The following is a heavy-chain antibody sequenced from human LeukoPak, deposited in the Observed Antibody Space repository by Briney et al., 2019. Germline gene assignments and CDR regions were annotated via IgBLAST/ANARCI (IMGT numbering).Heavy chain of an antibody. CDR1: GGSIRGGSYY. Sequence: PSETLSLTCTVSGGSIRGGSYYWSWIRQAAGKGLEWIGRVYTGGSTNYNPSLESRVTISVDTSKNQFSLNLSSVTAADTAVYYCAGGVTIVRGTSKHFDYWGQGTLVTVAS. D-gene: IGHD3-10*01. CDR2: VYTGGST. J-gene: IGHJ4*02. CDR3: AGGVTIVRGTSKHFDY. V-gene: IGHV4-61*02.